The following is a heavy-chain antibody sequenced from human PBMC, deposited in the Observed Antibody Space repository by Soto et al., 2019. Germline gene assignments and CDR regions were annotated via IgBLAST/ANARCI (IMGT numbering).Heavy chain of an antibody. Sequence: EVHLLESGGGLVQPGGSLRLSCAGSGFTFNTYAMTWVRQAPGKGLEWVSMIIDSGSTYYSGSVRGRFTISRDNSKSTLYLQMNSLRADDTAIYYCAKHWGTPAPDDYWGQGTLVTVSS. CDR3: AKHWGTPAPDDY. CDR1: GFTFNTYA. J-gene: IGHJ4*02. CDR2: IIDSGST. D-gene: IGHD6-13*01. V-gene: IGHV3-23*01.